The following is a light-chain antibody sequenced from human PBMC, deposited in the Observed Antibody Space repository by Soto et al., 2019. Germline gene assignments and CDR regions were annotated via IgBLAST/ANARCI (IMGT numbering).Light chain of an antibody. J-gene: IGLJ2*01. CDR1: SSNIGAGYD. CDR2: GNS. Sequence: QSVLTQPPSVSGAPGQRVTISCTGSSSNIGAGYDVHWYQQLPGTAPKLLIDGNSNRPSGVPDRFSGSKSGTSASLAITGLQAEDEYDYYCQSYASSLSGLVFGGGTELTVL. CDR3: QSYASSLSGLV. V-gene: IGLV1-40*01.